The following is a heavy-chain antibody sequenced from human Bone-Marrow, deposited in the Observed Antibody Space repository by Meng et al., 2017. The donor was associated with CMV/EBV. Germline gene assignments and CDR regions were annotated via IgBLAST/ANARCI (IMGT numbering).Heavy chain of an antibody. CDR2: ISPSSGTI. CDR1: GFTFSSYS. Sequence: GESLKISCAAPGFTFSSYSMNWVRQAPGKGLEWISFISPSSGTIYYADSVKGRFTISRDNAKDSLYLQMNSLRAEDTAVYYCVRDGGPGIAVAGLGWFDPWGEGTLVTVSS. D-gene: IGHD6-19*01. CDR3: VRDGGPGIAVAGLGWFDP. J-gene: IGHJ5*02. V-gene: IGHV3-48*04.